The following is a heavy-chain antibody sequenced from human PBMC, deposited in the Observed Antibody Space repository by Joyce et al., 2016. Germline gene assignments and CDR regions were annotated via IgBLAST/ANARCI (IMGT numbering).Heavy chain of an antibody. Sequence: QVQLVQSGAEVKKPGSSVKVSCKTSRNTFSNFAISWVRQAPGQGREWRGGIVPVFGTANDAKKFQGRLTITADESTSTAYMELSSLRSEDTAIYYCARDPTTMTTMPTDYWGQGTLVTVSS. CDR2: IVPVFGTA. V-gene: IGHV1-69*01. CDR1: RNTFSNFA. J-gene: IGHJ4*02. CDR3: ARDPTTMTTMPTDY. D-gene: IGHD4-17*01.